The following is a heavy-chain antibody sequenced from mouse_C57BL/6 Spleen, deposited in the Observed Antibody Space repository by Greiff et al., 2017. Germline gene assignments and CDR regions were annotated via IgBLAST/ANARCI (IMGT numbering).Heavy chain of an antibody. CDR1: GYTFTDYE. V-gene: IGHV1-15*01. CDR2: IDPETGGT. J-gene: IGHJ2*01. D-gene: IGHD1-1*01. Sequence: QVQLQQSGAELVRPGASVTLSCKASGYTFTDYEMHWVKQTPVHGLEWIGAIDPETGGTAYNQKFKGKAILTADKSSSTAYMELRSLTSEDSAVYYCTRSNYYGSSYGYWGQGTTRTVSS. CDR3: TRSNYYGSSYGY.